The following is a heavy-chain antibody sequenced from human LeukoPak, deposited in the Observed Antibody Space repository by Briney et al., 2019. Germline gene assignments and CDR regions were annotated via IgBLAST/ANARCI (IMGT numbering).Heavy chain of an antibody. D-gene: IGHD2/OR15-2a*01. V-gene: IGHV4-59*05. CDR1: GGSISSYY. J-gene: IGHJ5*02. Sequence: PSETLSLTCTVSGGSISSYYWSWIRQPPGKGLEWIGSIYYGGSTYYNPSLKSRVTISVDTSKNQFSLRLSFVTAADTAVYYCVSTSTNNWFDPWGQGTPVTVSS. CDR3: VSTSTNNWFDP. CDR2: IYYGGST.